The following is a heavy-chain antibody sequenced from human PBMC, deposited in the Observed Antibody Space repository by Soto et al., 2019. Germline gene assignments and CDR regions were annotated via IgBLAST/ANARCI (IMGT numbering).Heavy chain of an antibody. V-gene: IGHV1-2*04. CDR1: GYTFTGYY. D-gene: IGHD3-22*01. CDR3: ARDRPSVYYYDSSGYYRHYYYYYGMDV. CDR2: INPNSGGT. J-gene: IGHJ6*02. Sequence: ASVKVSCKAAGYTFTGYYMHWVRQAPGQGLEWIGWINPNSGGTNYAQKFQGWVTMTRDTSISTAYMELSRLRSYDTAVYYCARDRPSVYYYDSSGYYRHYYYYYGMDVWGQGTTVTVSS.